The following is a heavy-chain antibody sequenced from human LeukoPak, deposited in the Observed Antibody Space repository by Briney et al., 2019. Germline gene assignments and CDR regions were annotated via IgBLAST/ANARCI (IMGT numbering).Heavy chain of an antibody. CDR1: GFTFSSYA. CDR3: ARGYSYGYVLDY. Sequence: GRSLRLSCAASGFTFSSYAMHWVRQAPGKGLEWVAVISYDGSNKYYADSVKGRFTISRDSSKNTLYLQMNSLRAEGTAVYYCARGYSYGYVLDYWGQGTLVTVSS. CDR2: ISYDGSNK. D-gene: IGHD5-18*01. V-gene: IGHV3-30*04. J-gene: IGHJ4*02.